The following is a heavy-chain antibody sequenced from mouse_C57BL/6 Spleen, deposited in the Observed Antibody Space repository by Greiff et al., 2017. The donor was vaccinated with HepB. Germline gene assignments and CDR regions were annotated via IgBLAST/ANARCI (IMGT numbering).Heavy chain of an antibody. Sequence: QVQLKQSGAELVKPGASVKISCKASGYAFSSYWMNWVKQRPGKGLEWIGQIYPGDGDTNYNGKFKGKATLTADKSSSTAYMQLSSLTSEDSAVYFCASPSVVATDYAMDYWGQGTSVTVSS. V-gene: IGHV1-80*01. CDR3: ASPSVVATDYAMDY. CDR1: GYAFSSYW. D-gene: IGHD1-1*01. CDR2: IYPGDGDT. J-gene: IGHJ4*01.